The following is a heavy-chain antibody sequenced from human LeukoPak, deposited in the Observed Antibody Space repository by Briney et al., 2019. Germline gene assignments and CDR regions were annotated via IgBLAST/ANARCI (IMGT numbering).Heavy chain of an antibody. Sequence: PGGSLRLPCAASGFTFSSYGMHWVRQAPGKGLEWVSAISGSGGSTYYADSVKGRFTISRDNSKNTLYLQMNSLRAGDTAVYYCANSELGYCSSTSCYRDRDFDYWGQGTLVTVSS. V-gene: IGHV3-23*01. CDR1: GFTFSSYG. D-gene: IGHD2-2*01. CDR2: ISGSGGST. J-gene: IGHJ4*02. CDR3: ANSELGYCSSTSCYRDRDFDY.